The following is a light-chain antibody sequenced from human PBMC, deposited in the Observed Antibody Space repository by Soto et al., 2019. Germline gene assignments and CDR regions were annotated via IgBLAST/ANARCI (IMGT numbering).Light chain of an antibody. CDR1: SSNIGNNY. CDR3: GTWDSRLTVVV. Sequence: QSVLTQPPSVSAAPGQTVTISCSGSSSNIGNNYVSWYQQIPGTAPKLLIYDNNKRPSGIPDRFSGSKSGTSATLGITGLQTGDEADYYCGTWDSRLTVVVFGGGTKLTVL. CDR2: DNN. J-gene: IGLJ3*02. V-gene: IGLV1-51*01.